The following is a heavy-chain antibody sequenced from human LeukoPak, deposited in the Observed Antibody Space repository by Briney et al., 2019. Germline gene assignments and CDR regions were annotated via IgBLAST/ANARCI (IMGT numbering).Heavy chain of an antibody. D-gene: IGHD6-13*01. CDR3: ARRGIAAAGWVYFDY. CDR2: IYSGGST. V-gene: IGHV3-66*02. CDR1: GFTVSSNY. J-gene: IGHJ4*02. Sequence: PGGSLRLSCAASGFTVSSNYMSWVRQAPGKGLEWASVIYSGGSTYYADSVKGRFTISRDNSKNTLYLQMNSLRAEDTAVYYCARRGIAAAGWVYFDYWGQGTLVTVSS.